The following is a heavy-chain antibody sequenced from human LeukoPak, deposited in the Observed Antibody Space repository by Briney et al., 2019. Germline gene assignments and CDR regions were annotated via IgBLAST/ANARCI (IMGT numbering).Heavy chain of an antibody. D-gene: IGHD7-27*01. V-gene: IGHV4-39*07. CDR2: IYFSVST. J-gene: IGHJ4*02. CDR3: ARGLWGSSFDY. CDR1: GGSISSSSYY. Sequence: SETLSLTCTVSGGSISSSSYYWGWIRPPPGKGLAGIGRIYFSVSTYYNPSLKSRVTISVDTSKNQLSLKLSSVTAADTAVYYCARGLWGSSFDYWGQGTLVTVSS.